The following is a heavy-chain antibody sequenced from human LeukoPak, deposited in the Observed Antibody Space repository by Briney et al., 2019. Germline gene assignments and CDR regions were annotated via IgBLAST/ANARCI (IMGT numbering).Heavy chain of an antibody. Sequence: SQTLSLTCTVSGGSISSGSYYWSWIRQPAGKGLEWIGRIYTSGSTNYNPSLKSRVTISVDTSKNQFSLKLSSVTAADTAVYYCARGTVGSRGFDYWGQATLVTVSS. J-gene: IGHJ4*02. D-gene: IGHD1-26*01. CDR3: ARGTVGSRGFDY. V-gene: IGHV4-61*02. CDR2: IYTSGST. CDR1: GGSISSGSYY.